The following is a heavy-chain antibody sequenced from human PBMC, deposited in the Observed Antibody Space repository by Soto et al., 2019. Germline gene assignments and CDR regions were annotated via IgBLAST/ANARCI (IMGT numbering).Heavy chain of an antibody. Sequence: GGSLRLSCAAAGFTFSSYSMNWVRQAPGKGLEWVSSSSSSSTYIYYADSVKGRFTISRDNAKNSLYLQMNSLRAEDTAVYFCARVYYSNLPYYFYYMDVWGQGTTVTVSS. CDR3: ARVYYSNLPYYFYYMDV. V-gene: IGHV3-21*01. D-gene: IGHD4-4*01. CDR1: GFTFSSYS. CDR2: SSSSSTYI. J-gene: IGHJ6*02.